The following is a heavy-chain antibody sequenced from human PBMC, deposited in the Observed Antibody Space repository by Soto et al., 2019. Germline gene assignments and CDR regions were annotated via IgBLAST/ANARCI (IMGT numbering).Heavy chain of an antibody. CDR3: AGRYCTNGVCYTNYYYYIDV. Sequence: GGSLRLSCAASGFTFSTYAMSWVRQAPGKGLEWVSTITTSGGNTYYADSVQGRFTISRDNSKNTLYLQMNSLRAEDTAVYYFAGRYCTNGVCYTNYYYYIDVWGKGTTVTVSS. J-gene: IGHJ6*03. CDR1: GFTFSTYA. CDR2: ITTSGGNT. V-gene: IGHV3-23*01. D-gene: IGHD2-8*01.